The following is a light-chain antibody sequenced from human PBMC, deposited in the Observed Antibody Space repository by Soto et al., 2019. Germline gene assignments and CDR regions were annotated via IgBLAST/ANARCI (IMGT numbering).Light chain of an antibody. J-gene: IGKJ5*01. V-gene: IGKV1-5*03. CDR1: QSLSSW. CDR3: QQYLSYPIT. Sequence: DIQMTQSPSTLSASVGDRVTITCRASQSLSSWLAWYQQKPGKAPKSLIYKASSLESGVPSSFSGSGSGTDFTLTISSLQPDDFATYYCQQYLSYPITFGQGTRLEIK. CDR2: KAS.